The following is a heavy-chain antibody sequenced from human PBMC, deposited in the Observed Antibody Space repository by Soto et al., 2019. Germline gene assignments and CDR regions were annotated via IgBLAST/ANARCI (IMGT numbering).Heavy chain of an antibody. CDR1: GFSFDDYA. Sequence: VQLVESGGGLVQPGRSLRLSCAASGFSFDDYAMHWVRQAPGKGPEWVSGISWNSGSVDYADSVKGRFTISRDNAKNSLYLQMNRLRPEDTASYYCAKGRGSSGYLFDYWGQGTLVTVSS. CDR2: ISWNSGSV. J-gene: IGHJ4*02. D-gene: IGHD3-22*01. V-gene: IGHV3-9*01. CDR3: AKGRGSSGYLFDY.